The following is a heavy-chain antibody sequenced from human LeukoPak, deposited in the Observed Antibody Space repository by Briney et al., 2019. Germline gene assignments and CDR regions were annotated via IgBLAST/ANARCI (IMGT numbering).Heavy chain of an antibody. Sequence: GGSLRLSCAASGFPFSSYGIHWVRQAPGKGLEWVAFIRHDGSYRYYADPVKGRFTIPRDNSKNTMYLQMNSLRAEDTAVYYCARGITAVVDNWFDPWGQGTLVTVSS. CDR2: IRHDGSYR. CDR1: GFPFSSYG. CDR3: ARGITAVVDNWFDP. V-gene: IGHV3-30*02. J-gene: IGHJ5*02. D-gene: IGHD6-13*01.